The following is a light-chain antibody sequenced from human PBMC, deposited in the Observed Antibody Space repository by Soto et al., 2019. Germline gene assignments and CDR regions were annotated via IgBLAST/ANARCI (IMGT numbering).Light chain of an antibody. CDR1: SSDVGGYNY. CDR3: SSYTSGSTPVV. CDR2: EVS. V-gene: IGLV2-14*01. J-gene: IGLJ2*01. Sequence: QAVVTQPASVSGSPGQSITISCTGTSSDVGGYNYVSWYQHHPGKAPKLMIYEVSNQPSGVSNRFSGSKSGNTASLTISGLQAEDEADYYCSSYTSGSTPVVIGGGTKLTVL.